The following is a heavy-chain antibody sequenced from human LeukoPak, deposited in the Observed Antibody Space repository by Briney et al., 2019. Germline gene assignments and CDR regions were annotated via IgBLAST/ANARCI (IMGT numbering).Heavy chain of an antibody. D-gene: IGHD3-10*01. CDR1: GFTFSSYA. CDR3: AKVMTRTMVRGVPPSDY. CDR2: ISGSGGST. J-gene: IGHJ4*02. Sequence: GGSLRLSCAASGFTFSSYAMTWVRQAPGKGLEWVSTISGSGGSTYYADSVKGRFTISRDNSKNTLYLQMSSLIAEDTAVYYCAKVMTRTMVRGVPPSDYWGQGTLVTVSS. V-gene: IGHV3-23*01.